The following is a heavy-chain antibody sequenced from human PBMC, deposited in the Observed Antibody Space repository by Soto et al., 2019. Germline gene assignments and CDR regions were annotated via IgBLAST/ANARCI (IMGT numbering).Heavy chain of an antibody. CDR3: ARERYYYDSSGYYYYYYGMDV. J-gene: IGHJ6*02. V-gene: IGHV4-30-4*01. CDR1: GGSISSGDYY. Sequence: SETLSLTCTVSGGSISSGDYYWSWIRQPPGKGLEWIGYIYYSGSTYYNPSLKSRVTISVDTSKHQFSLKLSSVTAADTAVYYCARERYYYDSSGYYYYYYGMDVWGQGTTVTVSS. CDR2: IYYSGST. D-gene: IGHD3-22*01.